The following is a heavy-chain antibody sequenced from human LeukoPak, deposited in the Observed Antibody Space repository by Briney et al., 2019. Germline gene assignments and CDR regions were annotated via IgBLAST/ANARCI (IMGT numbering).Heavy chain of an antibody. CDR2: IYPGDSDT. CDR3: ARTRIAVAGPPYYFDY. D-gene: IGHD6-19*01. CDR1: GYSFTSYW. Sequence: GESLKISCKGSGYSFTSYWIGCVRQMPGKGLEWMGIIYPGDSDTRYSPSFQGQVTISADKSISTAYLQWSSLKASDTAMYYCARTRIAVAGPPYYFDYWGQGTLVTVSS. V-gene: IGHV5-51*01. J-gene: IGHJ4*02.